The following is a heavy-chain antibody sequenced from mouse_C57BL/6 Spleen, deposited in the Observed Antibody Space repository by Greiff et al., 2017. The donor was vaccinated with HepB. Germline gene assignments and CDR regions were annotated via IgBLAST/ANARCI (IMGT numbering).Heavy chain of an antibody. J-gene: IGHJ2*01. V-gene: IGHV5-17*01. CDR3: AKCPNYYGSSSFDY. D-gene: IGHD1-1*01. Sequence: EVKVVESGGGLVKPGGSLKLSCAASGFTFSDYGMHWVRQAPEKGLEWVAYISSGSSTIYYADTVKGRFTISRDNAKNTLFLQMTSLRSEDTAMYYCAKCPNYYGSSSFDYWGQGTTLTVSS. CDR2: ISSGSSTI. CDR1: GFTFSDYG.